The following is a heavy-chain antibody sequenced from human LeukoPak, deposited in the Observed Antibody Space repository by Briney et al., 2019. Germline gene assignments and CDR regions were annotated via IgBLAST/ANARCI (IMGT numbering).Heavy chain of an antibody. J-gene: IGHJ4*02. CDR1: GYTFTSYG. D-gene: IGHD6-13*01. Sequence: ASVKVSCKASGYTFTSYGISWVRQAPGQGLEWMGWISAYNGNTNYAQKLQGRVTMTTDTSTSTAYMELRSLRSDDTSVYYCARDDPSSSWYLIDYWGQGTLVTVSS. V-gene: IGHV1-18*01. CDR3: ARDDPSSSWYLIDY. CDR2: ISAYNGNT.